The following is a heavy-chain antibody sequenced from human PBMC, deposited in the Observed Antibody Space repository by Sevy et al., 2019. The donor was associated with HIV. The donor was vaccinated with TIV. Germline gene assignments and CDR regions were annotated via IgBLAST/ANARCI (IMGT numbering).Heavy chain of an antibody. Sequence: GGSLRLSCAASGFTFSSYGMHWVRQAPGKGLEWVAVISYDGSNKYYADSVKGRFTISRDNSKNTLYLQMNSLRAEDTAVYYCAKHHGDYVFDPWGQGTLVTVSS. J-gene: IGHJ5*02. CDR1: GFTFSSYG. V-gene: IGHV3-30*18. CDR2: ISYDGSNK. D-gene: IGHD4-17*01. CDR3: AKHHGDYVFDP.